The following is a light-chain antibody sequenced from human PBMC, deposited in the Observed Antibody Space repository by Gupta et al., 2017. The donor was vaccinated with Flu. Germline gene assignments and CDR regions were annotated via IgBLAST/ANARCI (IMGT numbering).Light chain of an antibody. CDR2: AAS. J-gene: IGKJ1*01. Sequence: DIQMTQSPSSLSASVGDRVTITCRAGRSINNFLNWYQQKPGKAPTLLIYAASTWQSGVPSRFTGSGSGTDYTLTINRRQTEDFGTYSWQQCYSSRSFGQGTKVEIK. CDR1: RSINNF. V-gene: IGKV1-39*01. CDR3: QQCYSSRS.